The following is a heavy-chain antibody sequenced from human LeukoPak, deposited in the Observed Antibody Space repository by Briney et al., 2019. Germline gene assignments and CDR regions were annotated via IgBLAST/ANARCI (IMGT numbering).Heavy chain of an antibody. J-gene: IGHJ4*02. Sequence: GGSWSPSLPAPGSVFGSYAITWPGKPPGKGREWASAISGDGTRTYYADSVKGRFTISRDNSKNTLYLEMSSLRVEDTAIYYCAKWPEGAMDYFDYWGQGTLVTVSS. CDR3: AKWPEGAMDYFDY. V-gene: IGHV3-23*01. CDR2: ISGDGTRT. D-gene: IGHD3-16*01. CDR1: GSVFGSYA.